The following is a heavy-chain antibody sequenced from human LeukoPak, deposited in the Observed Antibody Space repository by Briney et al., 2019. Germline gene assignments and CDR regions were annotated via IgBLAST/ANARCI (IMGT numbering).Heavy chain of an antibody. D-gene: IGHD1-14*01. J-gene: IGHJ4*02. Sequence: SETLSLTCSVSGGSVSSYYWSWIRQSPGKGLEWIGYIHNSGRTNYNPSLKSRVTGLVDTSKNQVSLRLSSVAAADTAVYYCARHGTISSESYFDYWGQGALVTVSS. V-gene: IGHV4-59*08. CDR1: GGSVSSYY. CDR2: IHNSGRT. CDR3: ARHGTISSESYFDY.